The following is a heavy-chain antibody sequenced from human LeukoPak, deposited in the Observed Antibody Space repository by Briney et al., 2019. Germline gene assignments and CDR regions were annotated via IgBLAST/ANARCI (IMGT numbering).Heavy chain of an antibody. D-gene: IGHD3-10*01. CDR3: ARDEIRYGSGSYCLATDY. J-gene: IGHJ4*02. V-gene: IGHV1-18*01. CDR1: GYTFTSYG. CDR2: ISAYNGNT. Sequence: GASVKVSCKASGYTFTSYGISWVRQAPGQGLEWMVWISAYNGNTNYAQKLQGRVTMTTDTSTSTAYMELRSLRSDDTAVYYCARDEIRYGSGSYCLATDYWGQGTLVTVSS.